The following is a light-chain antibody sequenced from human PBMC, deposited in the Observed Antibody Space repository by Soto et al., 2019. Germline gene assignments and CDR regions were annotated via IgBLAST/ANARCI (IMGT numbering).Light chain of an antibody. Sequence: DIQMTQSPSSLSASVGDRVTITCRASQDISVYLAWYQQKPGKVPKLLIYSASTLQSGVPSRFSGSGSGTDFTLTISSLQPEDVATYYCQKFKTAPLTFGQGIRLEIK. CDR1: QDISVY. CDR2: SAS. J-gene: IGKJ5*01. V-gene: IGKV1-27*01. CDR3: QKFKTAPLT.